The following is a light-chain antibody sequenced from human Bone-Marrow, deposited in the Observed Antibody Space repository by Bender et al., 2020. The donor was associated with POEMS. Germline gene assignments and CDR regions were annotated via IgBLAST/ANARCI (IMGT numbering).Light chain of an antibody. Sequence: QSVVTQPPSLSEAPRQRVTISCSGSSSNIGNHGVNWYQQLPETAPKLLIYTNDQRPSGVPGRFSASKSGTSASLAISGLQSDDDADYYCSAWDDALHGRIFGTGTKVTVL. J-gene: IGLJ1*01. CDR1: SSNIGNHG. CDR2: TND. CDR3: SAWDDALHGRI. V-gene: IGLV1-36*01.